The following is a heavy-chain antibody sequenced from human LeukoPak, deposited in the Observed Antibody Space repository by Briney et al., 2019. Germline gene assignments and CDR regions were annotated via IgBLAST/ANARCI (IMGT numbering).Heavy chain of an antibody. CDR2: GHYSGST. J-gene: IGHJ4*02. CDR1: GDSISSSTYN. CDR3: ARDSSSSGGELNFDY. D-gene: IGHD6-6*01. V-gene: IGHV4-39*07. Sequence: SETLSLTCSVPGDSISSSTYNWGWIRQPPGKGLEWVGSGHYSGSTNYNPSLKSRVTISVDTSKNQFSLKLSSVTAADTAVYYCARDSSSSGGELNFDYWGQGTLVIVSS.